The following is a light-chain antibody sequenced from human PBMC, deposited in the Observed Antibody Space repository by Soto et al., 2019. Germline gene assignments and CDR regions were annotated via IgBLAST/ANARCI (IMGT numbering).Light chain of an antibody. Sequence: DIQMTQSSPTLPASAGVTGIINCRASQNIDRWVAWYQQKSGTAPKILIYHASSLETGVPSRFSGSGSGTEFTLTISSVQPDDFASYYCQHYNSYGTVGQGTKVDI. CDR1: QNIDRW. V-gene: IGKV1-5*01. J-gene: IGKJ1*01. CDR3: QHYNSYGT. CDR2: HAS.